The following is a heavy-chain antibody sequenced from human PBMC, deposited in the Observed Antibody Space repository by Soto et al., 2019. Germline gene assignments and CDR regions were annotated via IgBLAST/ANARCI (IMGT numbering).Heavy chain of an antibody. D-gene: IGHD3-10*01. CDR2: INHSGGT. Sequence: SETLSLTCAVYGGSFSGYYWSWIRQPPGKGLEWIGEINHSGGTNYNPSLKSRVTISVDTSKNQFSLKLSSVTAADTAVYYCARGLLWFGKPSGWFDPWGQGTLVTVSS. CDR3: ARGLLWFGKPSGWFDP. V-gene: IGHV4-34*01. J-gene: IGHJ5*02. CDR1: GGSFSGYY.